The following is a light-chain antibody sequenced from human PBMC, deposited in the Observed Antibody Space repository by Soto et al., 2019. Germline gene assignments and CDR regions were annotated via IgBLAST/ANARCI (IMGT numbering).Light chain of an antibody. Sequence: QSALTQPASVSGSPGQSIAISCTGTISDVGSYNSVSWYQQFPGKAPKLILYSVTNRPSGVSNHFSGSKSGNTDSLTISGLQAEDEADYFCSSYTTSTTLVFCVGTKLTVL. J-gene: IGLJ2*01. V-gene: IGLV2-14*01. CDR1: ISDVGSYNS. CDR3: SSYTTSTTLV. CDR2: SVT.